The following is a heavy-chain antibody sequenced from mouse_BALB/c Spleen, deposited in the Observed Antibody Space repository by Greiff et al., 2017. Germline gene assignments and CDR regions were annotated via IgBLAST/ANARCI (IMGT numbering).Heavy chain of an antibody. Sequence: VQLKQSGPELVKPGASVKMSCTASGYTFTSYVMHWVKQKPGQGLEWIGYINPYNDGTKYNEKFKGKATLTSDKSSSTAYMELSSLTSEDSAVYYCARSADSSGYVPFAYWGQGTLVTVSA. CDR3: ARSADSSGYVPFAY. J-gene: IGHJ3*01. V-gene: IGHV1-14*01. CDR2: INPYNDGT. CDR1: GYTFTSYV. D-gene: IGHD3-2*01.